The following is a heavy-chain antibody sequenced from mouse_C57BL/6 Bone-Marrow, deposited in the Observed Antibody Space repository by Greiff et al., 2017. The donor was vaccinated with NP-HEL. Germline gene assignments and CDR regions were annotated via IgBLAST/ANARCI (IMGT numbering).Heavy chain of an antibody. J-gene: IGHJ3*01. Sequence: EVMLVESGGGLVKPGGSLKLSCAASGFTFSSYTMSWVRQTPEKRLEWVATISGGGGNTYYPDSVKGRFTISSDNAKNTLYLQMSSLRSEDTALYYCARGDYDGAWFAYWGQGTLVTVSA. CDR2: ISGGGGNT. V-gene: IGHV5-9*01. CDR3: ARGDYDGAWFAY. D-gene: IGHD2-4*01. CDR1: GFTFSSYT.